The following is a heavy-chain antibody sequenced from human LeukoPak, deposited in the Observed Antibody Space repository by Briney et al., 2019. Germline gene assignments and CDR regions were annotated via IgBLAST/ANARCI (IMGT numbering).Heavy chain of an antibody. J-gene: IGHJ4*02. CDR3: ARDRHDYVWGSYRDKAGNFDY. CDR2: IYYSGST. CDR1: GGSISSSSYY. Sequence: SETLSLTCTVSGGSISSSSYYWGWIRQPPGKGLEWIGSIYYSGSTYYNPSLKSRVTISVDTSKNQFSLKLSSVTAADTAVYYCARDRHDYVWGSYRDKAGNFDYWGQGTLVTVSS. V-gene: IGHV4-39*07. D-gene: IGHD3-16*02.